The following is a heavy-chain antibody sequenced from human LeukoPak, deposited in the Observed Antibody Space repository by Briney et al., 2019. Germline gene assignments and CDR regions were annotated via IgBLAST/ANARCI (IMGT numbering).Heavy chain of an antibody. CDR1: GFTFNSYW. Sequence: GGSLRLSCAASGFTFNSYWMHWVRQAPGKGLVWVSRINSDGSSTSYADSVKGRFTISRDNAKNTLYLQMNSLRAEDTAVYYCARRHTYGYGLDYWGQGTLVTVSS. V-gene: IGHV3-74*01. CDR3: ARRHTYGYGLDY. CDR2: INSDGSST. D-gene: IGHD5-18*01. J-gene: IGHJ4*02.